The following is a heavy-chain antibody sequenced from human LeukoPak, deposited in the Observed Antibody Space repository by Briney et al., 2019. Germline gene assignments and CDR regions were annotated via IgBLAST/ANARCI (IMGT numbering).Heavy chain of an antibody. V-gene: IGHV6-1*01. CDR2: TYYRSTWYN. D-gene: IGHD2-2*01. CDR3: ARRLTQYDCFDP. CDR1: GDSVSSNRVT. J-gene: IGHJ5*02. Sequence: SQTLSLTCAISGDSVSSNRVTWNWIRQSPSRGLEWLGRTYYRSTWYNDYAVSVRGRITVNPDTSKNQFSLYLNSVTPEDTAVYYCARRLTQYDCFDPWGQGILVTVSS.